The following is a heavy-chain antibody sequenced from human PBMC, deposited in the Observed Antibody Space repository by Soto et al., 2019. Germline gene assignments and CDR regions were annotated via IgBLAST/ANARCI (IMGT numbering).Heavy chain of an antibody. V-gene: IGHV3-15*07. J-gene: IGHJ1*01. CDR3: ATDHFYCIMD. CDR1: GFTFSNTW. D-gene: IGHD2-21*01. Sequence: PGGSLRLSCAASGFTFSNTWMNWVRQAPGKGLEWVGHIKKKSDGGTADYAAPVKGRFTISRDDSTNTVYLQMNSLKTEDTAVYYCATDHFYCIMDWGQGTLVTVSS. CDR2: IKKKSDGGTA.